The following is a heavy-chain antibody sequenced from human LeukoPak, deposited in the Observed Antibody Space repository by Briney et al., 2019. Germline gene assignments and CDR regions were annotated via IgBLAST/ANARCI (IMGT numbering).Heavy chain of an antibody. Sequence: ASVKVSCKAAGYTFITYYMHWVRQAPGQGLEWMGIINPSGGSTTYAQKFQGRVTMTRDTSTSTAYMELSSLRSEDTAVYYCARAGGSDTAMALDYWGQGTLVTVSS. CDR3: ARAGGSDTAMALDY. CDR1: GYTFITYY. CDR2: INPSGGST. J-gene: IGHJ4*02. D-gene: IGHD5-18*01. V-gene: IGHV1-46*01.